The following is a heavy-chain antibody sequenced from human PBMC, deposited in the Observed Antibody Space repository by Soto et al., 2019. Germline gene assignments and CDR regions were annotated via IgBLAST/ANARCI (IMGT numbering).Heavy chain of an antibody. V-gene: IGHV3-30-3*01. J-gene: IGHJ6*02. D-gene: IGHD2-15*01. CDR3: ARDEGCSGGSCHARVYYYYYYGMDV. CDR2: ISYDGSNK. CDR1: GFAFSSYA. Sequence: GGSLRLSCGASGFAFSSYAMHWVRQAPGKGLEWVAVISYDGSNKYYADSVKGRFTISRDNSKNTLYLQMNSLRAEDTAVYYCARDEGCSGGSCHARVYYYYYYGMDVWGQGTTVTVSS.